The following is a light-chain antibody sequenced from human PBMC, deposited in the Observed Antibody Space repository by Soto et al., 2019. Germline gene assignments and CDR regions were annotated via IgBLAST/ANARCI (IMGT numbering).Light chain of an antibody. Sequence: NFMLTQPHSVSESPGKTAIISCTRSSGSIASNYVQWYQQRPGSSPTTVIYEDNQRPSGVPDRFSGSIDSSSNSASLTISGLETEDEADYYCQSYDATNQVFGGGTQLTVL. CDR3: QSYDATNQV. J-gene: IGLJ3*02. CDR1: SGSIASNY. CDR2: EDN. V-gene: IGLV6-57*01.